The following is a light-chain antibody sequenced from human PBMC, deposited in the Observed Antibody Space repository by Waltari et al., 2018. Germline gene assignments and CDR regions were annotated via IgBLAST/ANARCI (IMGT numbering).Light chain of an antibody. CDR1: GSDVGGYNY. J-gene: IGLJ1*01. CDR3: SSYTGSGTYV. CDR2: EVS. Sequence: QSALTQPASVSGSPGQSITISCTGTGSDVGGYNYVSWYQHHPGKAPQPMIYEVSNRPSGVSNRFSGSKSGNTASLTISGLQAEDEADYYCSSYTGSGTYVFGTGTKVTVL. V-gene: IGLV2-14*01.